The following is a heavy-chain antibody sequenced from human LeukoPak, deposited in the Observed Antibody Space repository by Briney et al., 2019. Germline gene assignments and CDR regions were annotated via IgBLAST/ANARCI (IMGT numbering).Heavy chain of an antibody. CDR3: ARKQSSGYYLNWFDP. CDR1: GGSISSGDYY. V-gene: IGHV4-30-4*01. Sequence: SQTLSLTCTVSGGSISSGDYYWSWIRQPPGKGLEWIGYIYYSGSTYYNPSLKSRVTISVDTSKNQFSLMLSSVTAADTAVYYCARKQSSGYYLNWFDPWGQGTLVTVSS. CDR2: IYYSGST. J-gene: IGHJ5*02. D-gene: IGHD3-22*01.